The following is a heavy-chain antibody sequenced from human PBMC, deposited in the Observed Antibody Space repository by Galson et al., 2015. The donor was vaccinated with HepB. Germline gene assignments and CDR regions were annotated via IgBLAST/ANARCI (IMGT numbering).Heavy chain of an antibody. CDR3: ARDTYDRIGYLVGFFDN. D-gene: IGHD3-22*01. Sequence: SVKVSCKASSYPFTSYGISWVRQAPGQGPEWMGWISAYNGDTNYAQKFQGRVTMTTDTSTTTAYIELRSLRPDDTAIYYCARDTYDRIGYLVGFFDNWGQGTPVTVAS. CDR2: ISAYNGDT. V-gene: IGHV1-18*01. J-gene: IGHJ4*02. CDR1: SYPFTSYG.